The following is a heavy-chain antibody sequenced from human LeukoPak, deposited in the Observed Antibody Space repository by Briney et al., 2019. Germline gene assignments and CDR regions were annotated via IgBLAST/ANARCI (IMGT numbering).Heavy chain of an antibody. V-gene: IGHV3-66*01. CDR3: AKGGISTIVRGVIGYMDV. D-gene: IGHD3-10*01. CDR1: GFSVSSNY. Sequence: GGSLRLSCAASGFSVSSNYLTWVRQAPGKGLECVSVIYSDSNTYYADSVKGRFTISRDNSKNTLYLQMSSLRAEDTAVYYCAKGGISTIVRGVIGYMDVWGKGTTVTISS. CDR2: IYSDSNT. J-gene: IGHJ6*03.